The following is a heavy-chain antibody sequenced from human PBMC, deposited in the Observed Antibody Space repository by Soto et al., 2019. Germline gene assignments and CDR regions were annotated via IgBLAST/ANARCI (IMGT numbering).Heavy chain of an antibody. J-gene: IGHJ3*02. Sequence: SETLSLTCAVYGGSFSGYYWSWIRQPPGKGLEWIGEINHSGSTNYNPSLKSRITISVDTSKNQFSLKLSSVTAADTAVYYCAREEIALGYAFDIWGQGTMVTVSS. D-gene: IGHD3-16*01. V-gene: IGHV4-34*01. CDR2: INHSGST. CDR1: GGSFSGYY. CDR3: AREEIALGYAFDI.